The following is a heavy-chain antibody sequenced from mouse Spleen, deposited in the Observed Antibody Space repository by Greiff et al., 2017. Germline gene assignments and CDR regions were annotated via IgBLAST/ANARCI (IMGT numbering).Heavy chain of an antibody. CDR1: GFSLTSYG. Sequence: VQLVESGPGLVAPSQSLSITCTVSGFSLTSYGVHWVRQPPGKGLEWLGMIWGDGSTDYNSALKSRLSISKDNSKSQVFLKMNSLQTDDTARYYCARVRYDYYAMDYWGQGTSVTVSS. D-gene: IGHD1-1*02. CDR2: IWGDGST. V-gene: IGHV2-6-7*01. CDR3: ARVRYDYYAMDY. J-gene: IGHJ4*01.